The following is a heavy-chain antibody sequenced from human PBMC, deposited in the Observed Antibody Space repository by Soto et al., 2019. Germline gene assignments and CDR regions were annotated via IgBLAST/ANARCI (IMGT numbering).Heavy chain of an antibody. CDR1: GFAFNNYS. V-gene: IGHV3-21*04. CDR2: ISKSDYT. J-gene: IGHJ4*02. Sequence: GGSLRLSCTVSGFAFNNYSINWGRQAPGKGLEWVSSISKSDYTYYSDSVKGRFTISRDNAKNSVSLQMNTLRVEDTAVYYCAREDSIIIPAASAFWAQGPRATASP. CDR3: AREDSIIIPAASAF. D-gene: IGHD2-2*01.